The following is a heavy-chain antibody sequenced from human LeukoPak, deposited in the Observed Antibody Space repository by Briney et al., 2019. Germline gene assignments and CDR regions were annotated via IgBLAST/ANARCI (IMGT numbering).Heavy chain of an antibody. CDR2: ISGSGDST. CDR1: GFTFSSYG. CDR3: AKDGPYSSSWYWDY. D-gene: IGHD6-13*01. V-gene: IGHV3-23*01. J-gene: IGHJ4*02. Sequence: GGSLRLSCAASGFTFSSYGMSWVRQAPGKGLEWVSSISGSGDSTYYADSVKGRFTISRDNSKNTLYLQMNSLRAEDTAVYYCAKDGPYSSSWYWDYWGQGTLVTVSS.